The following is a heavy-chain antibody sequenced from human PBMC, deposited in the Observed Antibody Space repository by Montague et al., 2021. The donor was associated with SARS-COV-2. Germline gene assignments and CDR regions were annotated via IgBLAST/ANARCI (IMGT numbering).Heavy chain of an antibody. D-gene: IGHD4-23*01. Sequence: ETLSLTCTVSGGSITGYYWSWLRRSPGKGLEWIAYIYDGGAVNYNPSLGSRVTISTDTSKNQLSLKVNSVTAADTAVYYCVSDHPYGGPRGAYDIWGQGTVVTVSS. CDR1: GGSITGYY. CDR3: VSDHPYGGPRGAYDI. CDR2: IYDGGAV. J-gene: IGHJ3*02. V-gene: IGHV4-59*01.